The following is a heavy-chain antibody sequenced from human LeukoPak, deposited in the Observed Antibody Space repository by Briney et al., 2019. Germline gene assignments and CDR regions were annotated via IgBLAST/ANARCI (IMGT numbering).Heavy chain of an antibody. CDR1: GGSISSGDYY. CDR3: ARLHMGATSTPLDY. Sequence: SETLSLTCTVSGGSISSGDYYWSWIRQPPGKGLEWIGYIYSSGSTYYNPSLKSRVTISVDTSKNQFSLKLSSVTAADTAVYYCARLHMGATSTPLDYWGQGTLVTVSS. CDR2: IYSSGST. V-gene: IGHV4-30-4*01. J-gene: IGHJ4*02. D-gene: IGHD1-26*01.